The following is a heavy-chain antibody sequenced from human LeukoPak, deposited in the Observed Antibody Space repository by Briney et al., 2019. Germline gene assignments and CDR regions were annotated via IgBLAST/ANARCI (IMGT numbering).Heavy chain of an antibody. CDR2: IYHSGTT. D-gene: IGHD2-15*01. V-gene: IGHV4-59*08. J-gene: IGHJ3*02. CDR3: ARYCSGGSCYSGAFDI. Sequence: PSETLPLTCTVSGGSISSYYWSWIRQPPGKGLEWIGYIYHSGTTKYNPSLKSRVTISVDMSKNQFSLKLSSVTAADTALYYCARYCSGGSCYSGAFDIWGQGTMVTVSS. CDR1: GGSISSYY.